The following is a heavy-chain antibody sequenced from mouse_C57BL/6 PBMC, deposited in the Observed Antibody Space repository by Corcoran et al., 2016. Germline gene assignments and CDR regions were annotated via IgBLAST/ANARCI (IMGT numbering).Heavy chain of an antibody. CDR2: IDPEDGDT. J-gene: IGHJ4*01. Sequence: EVQLQQSGAELVRPGASVKLSCTASGFNIKDYYMHWVKQRPEQGLEWIGRIDPEDGDTEYAPKFQGKATMTADTSSNTAYLQLSSLTSEDTAVYYCTSYYYGSRKDYAMDYWGQGTSVTVSS. D-gene: IGHD1-1*01. V-gene: IGHV14-1*01. CDR3: TSYYYGSRKDYAMDY. CDR1: GFNIKDYY.